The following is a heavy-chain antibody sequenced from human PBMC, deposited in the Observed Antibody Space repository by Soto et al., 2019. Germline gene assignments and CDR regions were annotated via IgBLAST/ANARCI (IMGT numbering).Heavy chain of an antibody. CDR2: ISVYNGNT. D-gene: IGHD6-19*01. CDR1: GYTFTSYG. CDR3: ARVVAGTLDY. V-gene: IGHV1-18*01. J-gene: IGHJ4*02. Sequence: SVKVYCKASGYTFTSYGISWVRQAPGQGLDWMGWISVYNGNTNYARKLQGRVTMTTDTSTSTAYMELRSLRSDDTAVYYCARVVAGTLDYWGQGTLVTVPS.